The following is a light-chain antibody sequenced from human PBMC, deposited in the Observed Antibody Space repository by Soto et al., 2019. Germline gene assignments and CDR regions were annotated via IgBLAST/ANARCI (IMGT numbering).Light chain of an antibody. CDR2: GAS. CDR3: QQYHSSTLT. V-gene: IGKV3-20*01. J-gene: IGKJ1*01. Sequence: EIVLTQSPGTLSLSPGERATFSCRASQTVSSSYLAWYQQKRGQAPRRLIYGASIRSTVIPDRFSGSGSGTDFNLTISRLEPDDFALYYCQQYHSSTLTFGQGTKVEFK. CDR1: QTVSSSY.